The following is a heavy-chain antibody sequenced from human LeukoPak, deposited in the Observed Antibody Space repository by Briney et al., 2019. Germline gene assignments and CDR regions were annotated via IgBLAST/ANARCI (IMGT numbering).Heavy chain of an antibody. Sequence: SQTLSLTCSVSGGSISSGNYYWSWIRQPAGKGLEWIGRIYTSGSTNYNPSLKSRVTISVDTSKNQFSLKLSSVTAADTAVYYCAREPDYYYGMDVWGKGTTVTVPS. J-gene: IGHJ6*04. V-gene: IGHV4-61*02. CDR3: AREPDYYYGMDV. CDR2: IYTSGST. CDR1: GGSISSGNYY.